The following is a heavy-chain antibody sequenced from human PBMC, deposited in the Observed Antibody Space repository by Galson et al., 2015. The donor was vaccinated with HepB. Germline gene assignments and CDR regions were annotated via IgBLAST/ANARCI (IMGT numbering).Heavy chain of an antibody. CDR2: IWYDGSNK. Sequence: SLRLSCAASGFTFSTYGMFWVRQAPGKGLEWLAVIWYDGSNKYYADSVKGRFTISRDNSRNTLYLQMNSLRAEDTAVYYCARWGHGGNDYWGQGTLVTVSS. J-gene: IGHJ4*02. V-gene: IGHV3-33*07. CDR1: GFTFSTYG. CDR3: ARWGHGGNDY. D-gene: IGHD4-23*01.